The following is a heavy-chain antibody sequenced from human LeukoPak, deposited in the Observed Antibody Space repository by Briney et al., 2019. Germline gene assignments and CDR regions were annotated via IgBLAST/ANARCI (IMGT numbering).Heavy chain of an antibody. CDR1: GGSTSSYY. Sequence: SETLSLTCTVSGGSTSSYYWSWIRQPPGKGLEWIGYIYYSGSTNYNPSLKSRVTTSVDTSKNQFSLKLSSVTAADTAVYYCARDPYSSGWLVYWGQGTLVTVSS. CDR2: IYYSGST. V-gene: IGHV4-59*01. D-gene: IGHD6-19*01. J-gene: IGHJ4*02. CDR3: ARDPYSSGWLVY.